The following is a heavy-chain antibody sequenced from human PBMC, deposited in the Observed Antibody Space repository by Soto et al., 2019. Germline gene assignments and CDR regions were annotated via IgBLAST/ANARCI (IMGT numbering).Heavy chain of an antibody. V-gene: IGHV4-31*01. J-gene: IGHJ4*02. CDR1: GGSISSGGYY. Sequence: QVQLQESGPGLVKPSQTLSLTCTVSGGSISSGGYYWSWIRQHPGKGLEWIGYIYYSGSTYYNPSLKSLITISVDTSKNQFSLKLRSVTAADTAVYYCARTGATYYYDSSGYYLDYWGQGTLVTVSS. D-gene: IGHD3-22*01. CDR2: IYYSGST. CDR3: ARTGATYYYDSSGYYLDY.